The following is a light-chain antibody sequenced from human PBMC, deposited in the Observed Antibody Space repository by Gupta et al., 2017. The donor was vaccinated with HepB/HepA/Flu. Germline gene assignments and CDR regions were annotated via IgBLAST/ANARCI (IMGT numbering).Light chain of an antibody. Sequence: QSALTQPASVSGSPGQSITISCTGTSSDVGDYKYVSWYQQHPGKAPKLMIYDVRNRPSGVSNRFSGSKSGNTASLTISGLQAEDEADYYCTSYTNRNTWVFGGGINLTVL. CDR2: DVR. V-gene: IGLV2-14*03. CDR1: SSDVGDYKY. J-gene: IGLJ3*02. CDR3: TSYTNRNTWV.